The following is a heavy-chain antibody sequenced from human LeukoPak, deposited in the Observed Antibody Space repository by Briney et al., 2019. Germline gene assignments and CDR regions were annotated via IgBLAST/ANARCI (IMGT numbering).Heavy chain of an antibody. CDR2: INHSGST. D-gene: IGHD3-10*01. V-gene: IGHV4-34*01. Sequence: SETLSLTCAVYGGSFSGYYWSWIRQPPGKGLEWIGEINHSGSTNYNPSLKSRGTISVDTSKNQFSLKLSSVTAADTAVYYCARGRYYGSGSYPVDYWGQGTLVTVSS. CDR3: ARGRYYGSGSYPVDY. CDR1: GGSFSGYY. J-gene: IGHJ4*02.